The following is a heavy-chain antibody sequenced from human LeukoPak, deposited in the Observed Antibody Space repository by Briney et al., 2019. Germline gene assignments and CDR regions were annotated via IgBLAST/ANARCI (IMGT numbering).Heavy chain of an antibody. CDR3: AKDSYYYGSGSYHDP. V-gene: IGHV3-23*01. CDR2: ISGSGGST. CDR1: GFTFSSYA. J-gene: IGHJ5*02. Sequence: GGSLTLSCAASGFTFSSYAMSWVRQAPGKGLEWVSAISGSGGSTYYADSVKGRFTISRDNSKNTLYLQMNSLRAEDTAVYYCAKDSYYYGSGSYHDPWGQGTLVTVSS. D-gene: IGHD3-10*01.